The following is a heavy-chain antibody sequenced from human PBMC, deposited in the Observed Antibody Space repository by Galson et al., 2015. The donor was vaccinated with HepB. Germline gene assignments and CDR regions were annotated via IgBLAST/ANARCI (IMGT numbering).Heavy chain of an antibody. CDR1: GGTFSSYA. V-gene: IGHV1-69*13. J-gene: IGHJ4*02. CDR2: IIPIFGTA. D-gene: IGHD7-27*01. CDR3: ARSSGDVGSNFDY. Sequence: SVKVSCKAPGGTFSSYAISWVRQAPGQGLEWMGGIIPIFGTANYAQKFQGRVTITADESTSTAYMELSSLRSEDTAVYYCARSSGDVGSNFDYWGQGTLVTVSS.